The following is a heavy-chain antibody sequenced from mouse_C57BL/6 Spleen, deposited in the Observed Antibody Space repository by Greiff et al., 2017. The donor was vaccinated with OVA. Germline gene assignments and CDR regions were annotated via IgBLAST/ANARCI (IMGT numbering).Heavy chain of an antibody. CDR3: ARRDDGYYGFDY. D-gene: IGHD2-3*01. CDR1: GYTFTSYG. J-gene: IGHJ2*01. Sequence: QVQLQQSGAELARPGASVKLSCKASGYTFTSYGISWVKQRTGQGLEWIGEIYPRSGNTYYNEKFKGKATLTADKSSSTAYMELRSLTSEDSAVYFCARRDDGYYGFDYWGQGTTLTVSS. CDR2: IYPRSGNT. V-gene: IGHV1-81*01.